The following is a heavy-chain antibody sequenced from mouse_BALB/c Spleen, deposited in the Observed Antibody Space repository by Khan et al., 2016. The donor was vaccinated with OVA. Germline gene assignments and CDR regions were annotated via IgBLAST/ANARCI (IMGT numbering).Heavy chain of an antibody. CDR2: IWSGGNT. CDR3: ARERGVHYNMDF. V-gene: IGHV2-2*01. CDR1: GFSLTNYG. J-gene: IGHJ4*01. Sequence: QVQLQQSGPGLVQPSQSLSITCTVSGFSLTNYGVHWIRQSPGRGLEWLGLIWSGGNTDYNAAFISRLTISKDNTKNQVFFKMNSLQADDTAIYYCARERGVHYNMDFWGQGISVTVSS.